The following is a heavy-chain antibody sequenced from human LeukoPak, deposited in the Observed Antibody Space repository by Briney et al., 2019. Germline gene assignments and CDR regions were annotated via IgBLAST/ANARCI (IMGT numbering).Heavy chain of an antibody. CDR3: AKGVLMGDDAGLFDY. V-gene: IGHV3-13*01. J-gene: IGHJ4*02. CDR1: GFTFSSHD. CDR2: IGTAGDT. Sequence: GGSLRLSCAASGFTFSSHDMHWVRQATGKGLEWVSTIGTAGDTYYPGSVKGRFTISRDNSKKTLYLQMNSLRAEDTAVYYCAKGVLMGDDAGLFDYWGQGTLVTVSS. D-gene: IGHD3-16*01.